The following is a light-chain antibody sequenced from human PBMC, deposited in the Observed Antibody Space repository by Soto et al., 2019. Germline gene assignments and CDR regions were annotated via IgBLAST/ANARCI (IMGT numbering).Light chain of an antibody. CDR3: HQYYSLTPPWT. CDR2: WAS. CDR1: QSLLYSANKKNY. V-gene: IGKV4-1*01. J-gene: IGKJ1*01. Sequence: DIVMTQSPDSLAVALGETATINCKSSQSLLYSANKKNYLAWYQQKPGQPPKLLLYWASTRESGVPDRFNGGGSGTDFTLTISSLQAEDVAVYYCHQYYSLTPPWTFGQGTKVEVK.